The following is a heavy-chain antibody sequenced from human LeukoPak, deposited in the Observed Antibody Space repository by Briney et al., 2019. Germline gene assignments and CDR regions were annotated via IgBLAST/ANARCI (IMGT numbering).Heavy chain of an antibody. CDR3: ARSGPPYSSSWYSPYYYYMDV. CDR2: MNPNSGNT. CDR1: GYTFTSYD. J-gene: IGHJ6*03. Sequence: AASVNVSCKASGYTFTSYDINWVRQATGQGLEWMGWMNPNSGNTGYSQKFQGRVTITRNTSISTAYMELSSLRSEDTAVYYCARSGPPYSSSWYSPYYYYMDVWGKGTTVTVSS. V-gene: IGHV1-8*03. D-gene: IGHD6-13*01.